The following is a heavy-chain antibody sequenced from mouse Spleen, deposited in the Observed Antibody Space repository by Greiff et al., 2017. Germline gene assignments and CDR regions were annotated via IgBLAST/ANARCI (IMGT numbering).Heavy chain of an antibody. CDR3: ARDGDYYSYYSYDAGAMDY. Sequence: EVKLVESGGGLVQSGRSLRLSCATSGFTFSDFYMEWVRQAPGKGLEWIAASRNKANDYTTEYSASVKGRFIVSRDTSQSILYLQMNALRAEDTAIYYCARDGDYYSYYSYDAGAMDYWGQGTSVTVSS. V-gene: IGHV7-1*01. CDR2: SRNKANDYTT. CDR1: GFTFSDFY. D-gene: IGHD2-12*01. J-gene: IGHJ4*01.